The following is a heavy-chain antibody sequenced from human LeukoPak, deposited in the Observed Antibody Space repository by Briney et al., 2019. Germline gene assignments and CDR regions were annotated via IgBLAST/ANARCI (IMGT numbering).Heavy chain of an antibody. CDR2: VNTDGSST. CDR3: ARDPYSSSSRYYYYYYYMDV. CDR1: GFTFRSYW. J-gene: IGHJ6*03. V-gene: IGHV3-74*01. D-gene: IGHD6-6*01. Sequence: GGSLRLSCAASGFTFRSYWMHWVRQTPGKGLVWVSRVNTDGSSTIYADSVKGRFAVSRDNAKNTLYLQMNSLRAEDTAVYYCARDPYSSSSRYYYYYYYMDVWGKGTTVTVSS.